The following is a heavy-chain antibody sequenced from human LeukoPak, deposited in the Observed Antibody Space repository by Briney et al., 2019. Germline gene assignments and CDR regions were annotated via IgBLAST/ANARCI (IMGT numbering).Heavy chain of an antibody. CDR3: ARARYSSGWWALDAFDI. CDR1: GYTFTSYA. V-gene: IGHV1-3*01. CDR2: INAGNGNT. D-gene: IGHD6-19*01. Sequence: ASVKVSCKASGYTFTSYAMHWVRQAPGQRLGWMGWINAGNGNTKYSQKFQGRVTITRDTSASTAYMELSSLRSEDTAVYYCARARYSSGWWALDAFDIWGQGTMVTVSS. J-gene: IGHJ3*02.